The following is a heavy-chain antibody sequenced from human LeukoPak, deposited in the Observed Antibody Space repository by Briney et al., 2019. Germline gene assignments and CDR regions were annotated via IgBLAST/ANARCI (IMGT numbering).Heavy chain of an antibody. J-gene: IGHJ6*03. CDR2: MNPNSGNT. CDR3: ARSRGTTVYYYYMDV. D-gene: IGHD1-1*01. Sequence: ASVKVSCKASGYTFTSYDINWVRQATGQGLEWMGWMNPNSGNTGYAQKFQGRVTMTRNTSISTAYMELSSLRSEDTAVYCCARSRGTTVYYYYMDVWGKGTTVTVSS. V-gene: IGHV1-8*01. CDR1: GYTFTSYD.